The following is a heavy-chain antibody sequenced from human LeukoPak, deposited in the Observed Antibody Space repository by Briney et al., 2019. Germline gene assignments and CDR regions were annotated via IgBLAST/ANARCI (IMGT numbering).Heavy chain of an antibody. CDR1: GFTFSSYW. D-gene: IGHD4-17*01. J-gene: IGHJ5*02. CDR3: ARGWRSSFYGECWFDP. V-gene: IGHV3-7*03. CDR2: IKQDGREK. Sequence: GGSLRLPCAAPGFTFSSYWMSWVRQAPGEGLEGVANIKQDGREKYYVDSVKGRFTISRDNAKNSLYLQMNSLRAEDTAVYYCARGWRSSFYGECWFDPWGQGTLVTVSS.